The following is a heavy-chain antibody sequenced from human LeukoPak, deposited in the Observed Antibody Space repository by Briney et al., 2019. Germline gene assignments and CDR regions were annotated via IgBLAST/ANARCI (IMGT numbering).Heavy chain of an antibody. CDR1: GGSFSGYY. CDR2: INHSGST. Sequence: SETLSLTCAVYGGSFSGYYWSWIRQPPGKGLEWIGEINHSGSTNYNPSLKSRVTISVDTSKNQFSLKLSSVTAADTAVYYCAGNRGYDFWSLDYWGQGTLVTVSS. CDR3: AGNRGYDFWSLDY. D-gene: IGHD3-3*01. V-gene: IGHV4-34*01. J-gene: IGHJ4*02.